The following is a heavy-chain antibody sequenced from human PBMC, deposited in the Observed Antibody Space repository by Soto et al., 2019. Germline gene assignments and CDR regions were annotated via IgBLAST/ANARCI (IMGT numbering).Heavy chain of an antibody. D-gene: IGHD3-16*01. CDR3: ARGGKGWNNVVHYYSAMDV. J-gene: IGHJ6*02. CDR2: MYYTGST. CDR1: GGSITSSSYY. Sequence: QPQVQESGPGLVKPSETLSLTCSVSGGSITSSSYYWAWIRQPPGKGLEWIGSMYYTGSTYYNPSLKSRATISVDTPRNQVSLKLSSVTTADTAVYYCARGGKGWNNVVHYYSAMDVWGQGTTVTVSS. V-gene: IGHV4-39*01.